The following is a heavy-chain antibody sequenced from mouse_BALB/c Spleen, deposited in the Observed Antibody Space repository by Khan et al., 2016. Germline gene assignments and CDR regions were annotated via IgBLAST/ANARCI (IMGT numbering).Heavy chain of an antibody. J-gene: IGHJ4*01. CDR2: IWGDGST. Sequence: QVQLKESGPGLVAPSQSLSITCTVSGFSLTSYGVSWVRQPPGKGLEWLGVIWGDGSTNYHSALISRLCISKDNSKSHVFLTQNSQPTEDTATYYCATKGYAMDYWGQGTSVTASS. V-gene: IGHV2-3*01. CDR3: ATKGYAMDY. CDR1: GFSLTSYG.